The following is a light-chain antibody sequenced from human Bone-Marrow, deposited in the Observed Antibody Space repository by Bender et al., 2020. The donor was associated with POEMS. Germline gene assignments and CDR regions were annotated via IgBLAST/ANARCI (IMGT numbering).Light chain of an antibody. J-gene: IGLJ1*01. CDR2: EDT. V-gene: IGLV2-23*01. Sequence: QSSLTQPASVSGSPGQSITISCTRTISNVGTYKLVSWYQHHPGKAPKLIIYEDTKRPSGVSNRFSGSQSGSTASLTISGLQTEDEADYYCFSYTGSYVFGIGPTVTVL. CDR3: FSYTGSYV. CDR1: ISNVGTYKL.